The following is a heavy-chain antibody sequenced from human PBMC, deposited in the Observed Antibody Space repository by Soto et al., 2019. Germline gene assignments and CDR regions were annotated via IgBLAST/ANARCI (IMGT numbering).Heavy chain of an antibody. Sequence: SVGKVSRSAMTRYHQTTEKGLEWVSTVSGSGGNTYYADSVKGRFTISRDNSENTLYLQMISLRAEDMAIYFCAKGPYKSGWQSLHCWGKGLLV. J-gene: IGHJ4*02. V-gene: IGHV3-23*01. CDR3: AKGPYKSGWQSLHC. D-gene: IGHD6-19*01. CDR1: VGKVSRSA. CDR2: VSGSGGNT.